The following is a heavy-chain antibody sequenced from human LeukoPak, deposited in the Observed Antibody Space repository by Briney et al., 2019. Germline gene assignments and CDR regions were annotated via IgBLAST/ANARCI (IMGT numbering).Heavy chain of an antibody. CDR1: GFTFDSNV. J-gene: IGHJ2*01. D-gene: IGHD1-14*01. Sequence: GGSLRLSCSASGFTFDSNVMHWVRQAPGEGLEWVAVMSDDGTNEYYADSVKGRFTISRDNSKNTLYIQMNSLRAEDTAVYYCARGGTANRMFRYFDLWGRGTLVTVSS. CDR2: MSDDGTNE. CDR3: ARGGTANRMFRYFDL. V-gene: IGHV3-30-3*01.